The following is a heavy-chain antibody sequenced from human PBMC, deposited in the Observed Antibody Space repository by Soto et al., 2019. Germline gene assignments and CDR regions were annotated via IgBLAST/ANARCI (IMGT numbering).Heavy chain of an antibody. CDR3: ARQYSSRSSFDY. V-gene: IGHV4-59*01. J-gene: IGHJ4*02. D-gene: IGHD6-13*01. CDR1: GGSISSYY. CDR2: IYYSGST. Sequence: PSDTLSLTCTVSGGSISSYYWSWIRQPPGKGLEWIGYIYYSGSTNYNPSLKSRVTISVDTSKNQFSLKLSSVTAADTAVYYCARQYSSRSSFDYWGQGTLVTVSS.